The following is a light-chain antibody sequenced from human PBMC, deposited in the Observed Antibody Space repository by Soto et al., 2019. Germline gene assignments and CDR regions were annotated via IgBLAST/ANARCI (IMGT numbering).Light chain of an antibody. Sequence: QSVLTQPPSASGTPGQRVTISCSGSSYNIGSNYVYWYQQFPGTAPKLLIYRNNQRPSGVPDRFSGSKSGTSASLAISGLRSEDEADYYCATWDDSLSAWVFGGGTKLTVL. CDR1: SYNIGSNY. CDR3: ATWDDSLSAWV. CDR2: RNN. J-gene: IGLJ3*02. V-gene: IGLV1-47*01.